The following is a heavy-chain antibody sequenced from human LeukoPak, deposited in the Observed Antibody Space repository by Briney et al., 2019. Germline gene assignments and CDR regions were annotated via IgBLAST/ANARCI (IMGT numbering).Heavy chain of an antibody. J-gene: IGHJ5*02. V-gene: IGHV3-33*01. CDR3: ARDGINYDKSLGPFDP. CDR2: IWNDASHD. Sequence: AGGSLRLSCAASGFTFSTYGMHWVRQAPGKGLEWVAVIWNDASHDNYADSVRGRFTISRDNSRNMVYLQMNSLRAGDMAVYYCARDGINYDKSLGPFDPWGQGTLVTVSS. D-gene: IGHD3-9*01. CDR1: GFTFSTYG.